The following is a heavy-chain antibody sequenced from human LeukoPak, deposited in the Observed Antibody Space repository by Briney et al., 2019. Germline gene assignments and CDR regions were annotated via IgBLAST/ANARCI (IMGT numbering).Heavy chain of an antibody. CDR1: GFTFSSTW. CDR3: VRARYYVPDY. Sequence: PGGSLRLSCVASGFTFSSTWMHWFRQGAGKGLVWLSRITSDGRTTIYADSVEGRFTISRDKAKNTLYLQMNMLRVEDTAVYYCVRARYYVPDYWGQGTLVTVSS. CDR2: ITSDGRTT. V-gene: IGHV3-74*01. D-gene: IGHD3-10*02. J-gene: IGHJ4*02.